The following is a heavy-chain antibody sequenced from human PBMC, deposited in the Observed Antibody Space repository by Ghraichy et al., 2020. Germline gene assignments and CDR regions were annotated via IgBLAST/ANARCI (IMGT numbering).Heavy chain of an antibody. V-gene: IGHV3-30*18. CDR2: MSYDGSDT. Sequence: GGSLRLSCAASGFSFSDYGMHWVRRAPGKGLEWVALMSYDGSDTDYTESVKGRFTISRDNSQNTLYLQMNNLRPEYTAVYYCAKARNIVAIMGVGMDVWGQGTAVTVSS. D-gene: IGHD5-12*01. CDR3: AKARNIVAIMGVGMDV. CDR1: GFSFSDYG. J-gene: IGHJ6*02.